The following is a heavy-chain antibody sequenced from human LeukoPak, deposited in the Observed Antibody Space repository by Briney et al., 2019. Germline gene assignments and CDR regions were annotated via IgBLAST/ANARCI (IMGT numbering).Heavy chain of an antibody. CDR3: ARVGGYDYVWGSYRDY. CDR2: INPSGGST. J-gene: IGHJ4*02. Sequence: ASVKVSCKASGYTFTSYYMHWVRQAPGQGLEWMGIINPSGGSTSYAQKFHGRVTMTRDTSTSTVYMELSSLRSEDTAVYYCARVGGYDYVWGSYRDYWGQGTLVTVSS. V-gene: IGHV1-46*01. D-gene: IGHD3-16*01. CDR1: GYTFTSYY.